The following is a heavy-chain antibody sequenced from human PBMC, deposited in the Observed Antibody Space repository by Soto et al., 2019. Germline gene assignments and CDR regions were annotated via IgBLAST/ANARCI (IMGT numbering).Heavy chain of an antibody. V-gene: IGHV3-30-3*01. J-gene: IGHJ4*02. Sequence: GGSLRLSCTASGFTFSNYAMHWVRQAPGKGLEWVAAISDDGNRKYYADSVKGRFTISRDNSKNTLDLQMNSLRADDTAMYYCASKIILGYWGQGTLVTVSS. D-gene: IGHD3-16*01. CDR1: GFTFSNYA. CDR3: ASKIILGY. CDR2: ISDDGNRK.